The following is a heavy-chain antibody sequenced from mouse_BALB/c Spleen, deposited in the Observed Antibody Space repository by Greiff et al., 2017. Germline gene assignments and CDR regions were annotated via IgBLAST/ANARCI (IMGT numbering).Heavy chain of an antibody. D-gene: IGHD2-10*02. J-gene: IGHJ3*01. CDR1: GFNIKDTY. CDR3: NAGGLVPSRFAY. CDR2: IDPENGDT. Sequence: VQLQQSGAELVKPGASVKLSCTASGFNIKDTYMHWVKQRPEQGLEWIGWIDPENGDTEYAPKFQGKATMTADTSSNTAYLQLSSLTSEDTAVYYCNAGGLVPSRFAYWGQGTLVTVSA. V-gene: IGHV14-4*02.